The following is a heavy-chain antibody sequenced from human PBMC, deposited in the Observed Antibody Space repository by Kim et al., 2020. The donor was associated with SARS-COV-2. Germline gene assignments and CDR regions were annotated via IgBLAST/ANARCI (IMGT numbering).Heavy chain of an antibody. V-gene: IGHV5-10-1*01. CDR3: ARLTMSGFTTNAFDI. J-gene: IGHJ3*02. Sequence: GESLKISCKGSGYTFITYWISWVRQMPGKGLEWMGRIDPSDSCTNYSPSFQGHVTISADKSISTAYLQWSSLKASDTAMYYCARLTMSGFTTNAFDIWGQGTMVSVSS. CDR2: IDPSDSCT. CDR1: GYTFITYW. D-gene: IGHD3-10*02.